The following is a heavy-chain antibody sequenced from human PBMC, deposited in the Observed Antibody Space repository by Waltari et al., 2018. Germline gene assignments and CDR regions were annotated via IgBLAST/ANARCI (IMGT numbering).Heavy chain of an antibody. V-gene: IGHV3-23*01. CDR2: IIWSGNTV. J-gene: IGHJ3*01. CDR3: AKVRLSGTPRDDLDF. CDR1: GFTFRSYA. D-gene: IGHD1-26*01. Sequence: EVQLLESGGGLVQPGGSLRLSCAASGFTFRSYAMNWVRQAPGKGLEWVSVIIWSGNTVYYAQSRKGRFTISKDYSKKSMYLQMNRLRAEDTAVYYCAKVRLSGTPRDDLDFWGQGTMVTVSS.